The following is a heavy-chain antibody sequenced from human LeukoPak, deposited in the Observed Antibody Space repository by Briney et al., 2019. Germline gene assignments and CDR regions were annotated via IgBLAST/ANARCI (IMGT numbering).Heavy chain of an antibody. Sequence: GGSLRLSCAASGFTFSSYAMSWVRQAPGKGLEWVSAISGSGGSTYYADSVKGWFTISRDNSKNTLYLQMNSLRAEDTAVYYCAKDVAVSGTAYFDYWGQGTLVTVSS. D-gene: IGHD6-19*01. CDR3: AKDVAVSGTAYFDY. J-gene: IGHJ4*02. V-gene: IGHV3-23*01. CDR2: ISGSGGST. CDR1: GFTFSSYA.